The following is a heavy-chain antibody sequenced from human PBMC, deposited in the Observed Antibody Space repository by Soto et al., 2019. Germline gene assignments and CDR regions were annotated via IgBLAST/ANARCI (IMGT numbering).Heavy chain of an antibody. D-gene: IGHD3-3*01. J-gene: IGHJ6*03. CDR2: IYYSGST. Sequence: SETLSLTCTVSGGSISSGGYYWSWIRQHPGKGLEWIGYIYYSGSTYYNPSLKSRVTISVDTSKNQFSLKLSSVTAADTAVYYCARVNGGLGVVAYYYMDVWGKGTTVTVSS. V-gene: IGHV4-31*03. CDR1: GGSISSGGYY. CDR3: ARVNGGLGVVAYYYMDV.